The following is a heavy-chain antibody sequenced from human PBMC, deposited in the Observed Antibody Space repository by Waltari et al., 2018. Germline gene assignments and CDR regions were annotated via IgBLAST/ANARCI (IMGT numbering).Heavy chain of an antibody. J-gene: IGHJ4*02. CDR2: ISAYNGNT. D-gene: IGHD3-22*01. Sequence: QVQLVQSGAEVKKPGASVKVSCKASGYTFTSYGISWVRPAPGQGLEWMGWISAYNGNTNYAQKLQGRVTMTTDTSTSTAYMELRSLRSDDTAVYYCARVGSSHRYYYDSSGYIDGAGYWGQGTLVTVSS. CDR3: ARVGSSHRYYYDSSGYIDGAGY. CDR1: GYTFTSYG. V-gene: IGHV1-18*01.